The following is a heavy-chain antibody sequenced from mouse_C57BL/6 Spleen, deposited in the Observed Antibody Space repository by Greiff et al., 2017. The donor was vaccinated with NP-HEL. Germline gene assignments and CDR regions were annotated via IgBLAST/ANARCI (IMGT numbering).Heavy chain of an antibody. J-gene: IGHJ3*01. CDR2: INPGSGGT. D-gene: IGHD4-1*01. CDR3: ARSDNWEGFAY. Sequence: QVQLKQSGAELVRPGTSVKVSCKASGYAFTNYLIEWVKQRPGQGLEWIGVINPGSGGTNYNEKFKGKATLTADKSSSTAYMQLSSLTSEDSAVYFCARSDNWEGFAYWGQGTLVTVSA. V-gene: IGHV1-54*01. CDR1: GYAFTNYL.